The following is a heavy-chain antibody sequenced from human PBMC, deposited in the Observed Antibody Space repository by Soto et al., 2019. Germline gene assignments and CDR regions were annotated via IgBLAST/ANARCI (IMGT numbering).Heavy chain of an antibody. CDR1: GYTFTSYD. V-gene: IGHV1-8*01. J-gene: IGHJ6*02. CDR3: ARGGGYYDILTGYHYYYGMDV. CDR2: MNPNSGNT. D-gene: IGHD3-9*01. Sequence: ASVKVSCKASGYTFTSYDINWVRQATGQGLEWMGWMNPNSGNTGYAQKFQGRVTMTRNTSISTAYMELSSLRSEDTAVYYCARGGGYYDILTGYHYYYGMDVWGQGTTVTVSS.